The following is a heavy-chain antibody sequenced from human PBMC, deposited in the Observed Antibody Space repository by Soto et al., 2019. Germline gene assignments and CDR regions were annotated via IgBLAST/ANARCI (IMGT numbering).Heavy chain of an antibody. Sequence: SETLSLTSTVSGGSISSGGYYWNWIRQHPGKGLEWIGYVYYTGTTNYNPSLKSRLTISVDRSKNQVSLNLTSVTAADTAVYFCARLGGYYQALDHWSQGTLVTVSS. CDR3: ARLGGYYQALDH. CDR2: VYYTGTT. J-gene: IGHJ4*02. D-gene: IGHD3-3*01. CDR1: GGSISSGGYY. V-gene: IGHV4-30-4*08.